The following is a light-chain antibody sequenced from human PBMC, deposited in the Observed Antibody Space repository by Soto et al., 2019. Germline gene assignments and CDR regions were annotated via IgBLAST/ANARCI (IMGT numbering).Light chain of an antibody. CDR3: QQYNSRPHLT. CDR1: QSVSSN. Sequence: EIVMTQSPATLSVSPGERATLSCRASQSVSSNLAWYQQKPGQAPRLLIYGASTRATAIPARFSGSGSGTEFTLTISSLHSADFAAYYYQQYNSRPHLTFGGGTKVYIK. J-gene: IGKJ4*01. V-gene: IGKV3-15*01. CDR2: GAS.